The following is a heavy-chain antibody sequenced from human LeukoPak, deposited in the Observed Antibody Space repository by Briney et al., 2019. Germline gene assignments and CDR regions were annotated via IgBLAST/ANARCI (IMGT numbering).Heavy chain of an antibody. Sequence: SETQSLTCAVSGGSISSYYWDWIRQPPGKGLEWIGYIYNSGSTNYNPSLKSRVTISVDTSKNQFSLKLSSVTAADTAVYYCARAAYYYDSSGGGYYFDYWGQGTLVTVSS. J-gene: IGHJ4*02. CDR1: GGSISSYY. CDR2: IYNSGST. CDR3: ARAAYYYDSSGGGYYFDY. D-gene: IGHD3-22*01. V-gene: IGHV4-59*01.